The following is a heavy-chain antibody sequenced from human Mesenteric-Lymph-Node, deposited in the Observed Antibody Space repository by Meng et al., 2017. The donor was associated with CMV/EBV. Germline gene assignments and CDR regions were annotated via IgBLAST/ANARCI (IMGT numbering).Heavy chain of an antibody. Sequence: VSGNNVARTWISQSPARGLAWLGRTYYSSQWYREYAESVKSRTTINPDTSKNQFSLQLNSVTPEDTAVYSCARDWPCSSFSCSFDHRGQGILVTVSP. CDR3: ARDWPCSSFSCSFDH. CDR2: TYYSSQWYR. D-gene: IGHD2-2*01. J-gene: IGHJ4*02. V-gene: IGHV6-1*01. CDR1: VSGNNVA.